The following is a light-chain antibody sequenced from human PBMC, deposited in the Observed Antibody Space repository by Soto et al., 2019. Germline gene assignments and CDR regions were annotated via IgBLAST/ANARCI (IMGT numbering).Light chain of an antibody. CDR2: DAS. CDR3: QQSYSTSGIT. Sequence: DIRVTQSPSSLSASVGDRVTITCRASQSITSSLNWYQKKPGKAPNLLIYDASSLQSGVPSRFSGSGSGTDFTLTISSLQPEDFGTYYCQQSYSTSGITFGQGTRLEIK. V-gene: IGKV1-39*01. J-gene: IGKJ5*01. CDR1: QSITSS.